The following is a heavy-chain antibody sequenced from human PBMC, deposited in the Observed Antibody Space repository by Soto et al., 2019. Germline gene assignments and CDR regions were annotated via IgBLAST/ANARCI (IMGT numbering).Heavy chain of an antibody. CDR2: INPRTGST. CDR1: GYSFTNYC. V-gene: IGHV1-46*01. CDR3: SRVVGLPTASWHSDL. Sequence: QVQLVQSGADVKKPGTSVKVSCKAAGYSFTNYCMYWVRQAPGQGLEWMGMINPRTGSTRYSQKFQYRGTLTRDTSTPTVYMAPSTPRSAHTAAHYWSRVVGLPTASWHSDLWGPATLLTVSS. J-gene: IGHJ2*01. D-gene: IGHD2-15*01.